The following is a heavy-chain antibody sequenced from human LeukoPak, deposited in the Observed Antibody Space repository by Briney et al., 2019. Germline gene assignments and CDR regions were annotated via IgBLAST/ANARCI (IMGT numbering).Heavy chain of an antibody. CDR2: ISWNSGSI. V-gene: IGHV3-9*01. J-gene: IGHJ4*02. Sequence: PGRSLRPFCAASGFTFDDYAMHWVRHAPGKGLEWVSGISWNSGSIGYADSVKGRFTISRDNAKNSLYLQMNSLRTEDTALYYCTKDEGSMIVRPFDYWGQGTLVTVSS. D-gene: IGHD3-22*01. CDR1: GFTFDDYA. CDR3: TKDEGSMIVRPFDY.